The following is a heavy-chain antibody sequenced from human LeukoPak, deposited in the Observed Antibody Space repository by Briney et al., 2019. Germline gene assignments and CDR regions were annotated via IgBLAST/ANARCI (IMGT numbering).Heavy chain of an antibody. CDR2: IRTDGGAT. J-gene: IGHJ1*01. CDR1: GFTVSSNY. V-gene: IGHV3-7*01. CDR3: TVNRVAAAGDD. Sequence: GGSLRLSCAASGFTVSSNYMSWVRQAPGKGLEWVANIRTDGGATYYVDSVKGRFTISRDNAKNSVYLQMNSLRAEDTAVYYCTVNRVAAAGDDWGQGTLVTVSS. D-gene: IGHD6-13*01.